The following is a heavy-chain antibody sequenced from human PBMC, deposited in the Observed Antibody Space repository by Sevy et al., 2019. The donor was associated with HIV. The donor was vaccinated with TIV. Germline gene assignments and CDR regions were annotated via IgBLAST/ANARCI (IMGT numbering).Heavy chain of an antibody. D-gene: IGHD5-18*01. CDR3: AREAASYYYDYGMDV. Sequence: SETLSLTCSVSGGTIVSSGHYCGWIRQTPGKGLEWIGSIYYNGHTYYNPSLNSRLTISIDTSKNQFSLNLSSVTAADTAMYFCAREAASYYYDYGMDVWGQGTLVTVSS. J-gene: IGHJ6*02. CDR1: GGTIVSSGHY. V-gene: IGHV4-39*02. CDR2: IYYNGHT.